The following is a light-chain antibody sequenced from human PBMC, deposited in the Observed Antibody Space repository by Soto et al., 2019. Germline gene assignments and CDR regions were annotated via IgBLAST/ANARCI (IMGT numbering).Light chain of an antibody. J-gene: IGLJ2*01. CDR3: QSYDLSLDVVL. V-gene: IGLV1-40*01. CDR1: SSNIGAGYD. CDR2: GNT. Sequence: QLVLTQPPSVSGAPGQRATISCTGSSSNIGAGYDVHWYQQLPGAAPKLLITGNTNRPSGVPDRFSGSKSGTSASLAITGLQAEDEADYYCQSYDLSLDVVLFGGGTKVTVL.